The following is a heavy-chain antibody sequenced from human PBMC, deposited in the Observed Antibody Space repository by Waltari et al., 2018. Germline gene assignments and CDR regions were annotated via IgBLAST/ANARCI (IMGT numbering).Heavy chain of an antibody. J-gene: IGHJ3*02. CDR3: ARGPNGWLQPYAFDI. D-gene: IGHD5-12*01. CDR2: IIPIFGTA. CDR1: GGTFSSYD. Sequence: QVQLVQSGAEVKKPGSSVKVSCKASGGTFSSYDINWVRQATGQGLEWMGGIIPIFGTANYAQKFQGRVTITADKSTSTAYMELSSLRSEDTAVYYCARGPNGWLQPYAFDIWGQGTMVTVSS. V-gene: IGHV1-69*13.